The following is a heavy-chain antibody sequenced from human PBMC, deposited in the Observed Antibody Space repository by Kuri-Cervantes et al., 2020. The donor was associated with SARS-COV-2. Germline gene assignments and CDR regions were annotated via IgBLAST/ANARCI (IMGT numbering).Heavy chain of an antibody. D-gene: IGHD3-22*01. CDR3: ARDPDYYDSSGYYGGFDY. CDR1: GFTYSSYA. V-gene: IGHV3-48*04. Sequence: GGSLRLSCAASGFTYSSYAMHWVRQAPGKGLEWVSYISSSGSTIYYADSVKGRFTISRDNAKNSLYLQMNSLRAEDTAVYYCARDPDYYDSSGYYGGFDYWGQGTLVTVSS. J-gene: IGHJ4*02. CDR2: ISSSGSTI.